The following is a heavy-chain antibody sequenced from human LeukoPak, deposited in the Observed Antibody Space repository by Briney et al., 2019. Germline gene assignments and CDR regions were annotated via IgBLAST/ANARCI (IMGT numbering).Heavy chain of an antibody. CDR1: GGSFSSYF. D-gene: IGHD1-1*01. V-gene: IGHV4-34*01. CDR3: ARMSSGGNDAEGAFDI. Sequence: SETLSLTCGVYGGSFSSYFWSWIRQPPGKGLEWIGEINHSRGTNYNPSLKSRVTISIDMSKNQFSLKLSSVTAADTAMYYCARMSSGGNDAEGAFDIWGQGTMVTVSS. CDR2: INHSRGT. J-gene: IGHJ3*02.